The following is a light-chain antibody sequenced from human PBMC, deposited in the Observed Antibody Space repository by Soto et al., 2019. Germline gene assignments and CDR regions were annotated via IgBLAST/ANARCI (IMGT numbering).Light chain of an antibody. Sequence: EVVLTQSPGTLSLSPGERATLSCRACESVRDNYLAWYQQKPGQAPSLLIYDTSTRATGVADRFSGSGSGTDFALTISRVEPEDFAMYFCQQYGSSPGTFGQGTKVEIK. CDR2: DTS. CDR1: ESVRDNY. CDR3: QQYGSSPGT. V-gene: IGKV3-20*01. J-gene: IGKJ1*01.